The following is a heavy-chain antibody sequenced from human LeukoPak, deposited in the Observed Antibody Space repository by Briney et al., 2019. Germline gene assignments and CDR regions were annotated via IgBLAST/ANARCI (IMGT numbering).Heavy chain of an antibody. Sequence: SETLSFTCTVSGGSINSGNYYWSWIRQPAGKGLEWIGRIYTSGYTDYNPSLKSRVTISLDASKNQFSLKLTSVTAADTAMYYCARDSPEYTYNYGGAFKYWGQGTLVTVSS. CDR2: IYTSGYT. V-gene: IGHV4-61*02. CDR3: ARDSPEYTYNYGGAFKY. D-gene: IGHD3-16*01. CDR1: GGSINSGNYY. J-gene: IGHJ4*02.